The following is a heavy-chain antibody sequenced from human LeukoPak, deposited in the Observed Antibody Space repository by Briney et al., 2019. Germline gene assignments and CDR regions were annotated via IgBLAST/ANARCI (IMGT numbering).Heavy chain of an antibody. V-gene: IGHV3-30*02. CDR2: IRYDGSNK. CDR3: AKATRATETDSQDY. CDR1: GFTFSGYG. Sequence: GGSLRLSCAASGFTFSGYGMHWVRQAPGKGLEWVTFIRYDGSNKYYADSVKGRFTISRDNSKNTLYLQMNSLRAEDTAVYYCAKATRATETDSQDYWGQGILVTVSS. J-gene: IGHJ4*02. D-gene: IGHD1-14*01.